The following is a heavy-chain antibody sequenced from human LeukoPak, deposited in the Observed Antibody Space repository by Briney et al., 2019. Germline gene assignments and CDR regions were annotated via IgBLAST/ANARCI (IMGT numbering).Heavy chain of an antibody. J-gene: IGHJ5*02. CDR3: AKDRRFGELLSWFDP. V-gene: IGHV3-30*18. CDR1: GFTFSSYG. Sequence: GGSLRLSCAASGFTFSSYGMHWVRQAPGKGLEWVAVISYDGSNKYYADSVKGRFTISRDNSKNTLYLQMNSLRAEDTAVYYCAKDRRFGELLSWFDPWGQGTLVTVSS. CDR2: ISYDGSNK. D-gene: IGHD3-10*01.